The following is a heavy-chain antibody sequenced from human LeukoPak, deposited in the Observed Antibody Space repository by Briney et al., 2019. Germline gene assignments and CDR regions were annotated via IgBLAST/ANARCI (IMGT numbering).Heavy chain of an antibody. CDR1: GGSISRYY. CDR2: IYYSGST. Sequence: ETLSLTCTVSGGSISRYYWSWIRQPPGKGLEWIGYIYYSGSTNYNPSLKSRVTISVDTSKNQFSLKLSSVTAADTAVYYCATHSSGWYIAFDIWGQGTMVTVSS. D-gene: IGHD6-19*01. CDR3: ATHSSGWYIAFDI. V-gene: IGHV4-59*01. J-gene: IGHJ3*02.